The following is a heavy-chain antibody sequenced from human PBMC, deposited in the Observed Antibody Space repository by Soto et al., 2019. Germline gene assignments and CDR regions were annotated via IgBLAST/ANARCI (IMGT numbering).Heavy chain of an antibody. CDR1: GGTFSSYA. D-gene: IGHD5-12*01. CDR2: IIPLFGTA. Sequence: QVQLVQSGAEVKKPGSSVKVSYKASGGTFSSYAISWVRQAPGHGLEWMGGIIPLFGTANYAQKFQGRVTITADESTSTAYMELSSLRSEDTAVYYCARTPYSGYDWGDYYYYGMDVWGQGTTVTVSS. V-gene: IGHV1-69*01. CDR3: ARTPYSGYDWGDYYYYGMDV. J-gene: IGHJ6*02.